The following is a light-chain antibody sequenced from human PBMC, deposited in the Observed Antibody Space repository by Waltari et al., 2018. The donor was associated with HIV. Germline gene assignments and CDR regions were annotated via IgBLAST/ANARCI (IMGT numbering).Light chain of an antibody. CDR3: QQYKEGPWT. J-gene: IGKJ1*01. V-gene: IGKV3-15*01. Sequence: EIVMTQSPPTLSVSPGDRATLSCRASQTIPNTLAWYQKKPGQPPRLLIYDTSVRAAGGPARFSAGGSGTEFTLSISSLQSEDLALYFCQQYKEGPWTFGQGTRV. CDR2: DTS. CDR1: QTIPNT.